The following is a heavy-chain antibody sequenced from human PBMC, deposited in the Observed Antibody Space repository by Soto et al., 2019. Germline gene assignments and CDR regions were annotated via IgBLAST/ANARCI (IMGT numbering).Heavy chain of an antibody. CDR1: GFTFSSYA. J-gene: IGHJ4*02. D-gene: IGHD3-22*01. V-gene: IGHV3-30-3*01. CDR2: ISYDGSNK. Sequence: GGSLRLSCAASGFTFSSYAMHWVRQAPGKGLEWVAVISYDGSNKYYADSVKCRFTISRDNSKNTLYLQMNSLRAEDTAVYYCVSALDYYDSSGYSPGPLYWGKGTLVTVSS. CDR3: VSALDYYDSSGYSPGPLY.